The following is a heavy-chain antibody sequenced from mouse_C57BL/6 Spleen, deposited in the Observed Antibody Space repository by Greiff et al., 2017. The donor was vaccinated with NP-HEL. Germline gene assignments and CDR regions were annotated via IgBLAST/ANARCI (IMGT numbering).Heavy chain of an antibody. V-gene: IGHV1-64*01. D-gene: IGHD1-1*01. CDR2: IHSNSGST. CDR1: GYTFTSYW. J-gene: IGHJ1*03. Sequence: VQLQQPGAELVKPGASVKLSCKASGYTFTSYWMHWVKQRPGQGLEWIGMIHSNSGSTNYNEKFKSKATLTVDKSSSKAYMQLSNLTSEDSAVYYCARAFTVVATDWYFDVWGTGTTVTVSS. CDR3: ARAFTVVATDWYFDV.